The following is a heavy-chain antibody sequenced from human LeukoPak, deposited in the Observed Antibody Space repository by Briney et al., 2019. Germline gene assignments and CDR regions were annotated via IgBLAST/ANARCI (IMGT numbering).Heavy chain of an antibody. V-gene: IGHV1-2*02. CDR3: ARDLFSGSGSYLNY. CDR1: GYTFTGYY. J-gene: IGHJ4*02. CDR2: INPNSGGT. D-gene: IGHD3-10*01. Sequence: ASVKVSCKASGYTFTGYYMHWVRQAPGQGLEWMGWINPNSGGTNYAQKFQGRVTMTRDTSISTAYMELSRLRSDDTAVYYCARDLFSGSGSYLNYWGQGTLVTVSS.